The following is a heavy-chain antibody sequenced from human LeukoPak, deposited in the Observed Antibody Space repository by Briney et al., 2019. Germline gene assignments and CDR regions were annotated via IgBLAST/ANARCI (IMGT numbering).Heavy chain of an antibody. Sequence: KTSETLSLTCSVSGGSISTYYWTWTRQPPGKGLEWIGYIYYSGSTNYNPSLKSRVTISLDTSKNQFSLKLSSVTAADTAVYYCARAILSGYPDSWGQGTLVIVFS. CDR2: IYYSGST. D-gene: IGHD3-3*01. CDR3: ARAILSGYPDS. CDR1: GGSISTYY. J-gene: IGHJ4*02. V-gene: IGHV4-59*01.